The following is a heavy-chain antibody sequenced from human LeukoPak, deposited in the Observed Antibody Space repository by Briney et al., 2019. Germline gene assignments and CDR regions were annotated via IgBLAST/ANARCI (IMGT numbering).Heavy chain of an antibody. D-gene: IGHD1-26*01. CDR2: INPSGGST. CDR1: GYTFTSYY. Sequence: ASVKVSCKASGYTFTSYYMHWVRQAPGQGPEWMGIINPSGGSTSYAQKFQGRVTMTEDTSTDTAYMELSSLRSEDTAVYYCATARISGSYSTFDYWGQGTLVTVSS. J-gene: IGHJ4*02. CDR3: ATARISGSYSTFDY. V-gene: IGHV1-46*01.